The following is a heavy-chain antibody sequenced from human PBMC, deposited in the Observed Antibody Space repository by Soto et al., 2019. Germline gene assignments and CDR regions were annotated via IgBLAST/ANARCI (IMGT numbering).Heavy chain of an antibody. CDR3: ARDPAIEARPSDDAFAI. CDR1: GYTFTSYG. J-gene: IGHJ3*02. Sequence: WASVKVSCKASGYTFTSYGISWVRQAPGQGLEWMGWISAYNGNTNYAQKLQGRVTMTTDTSTSTAYMELRSLRSDDTAVYYCARDPAIEARPSDDAFAIWGQGTMVTVSS. CDR2: ISAYNGNT. V-gene: IGHV1-18*04. D-gene: IGHD6-6*01.